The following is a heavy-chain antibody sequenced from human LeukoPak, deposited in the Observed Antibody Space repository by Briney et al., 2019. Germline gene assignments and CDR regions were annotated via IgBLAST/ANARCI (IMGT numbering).Heavy chain of an antibody. CDR1: GFTLPYG. CDR2: ISYDGSNK. J-gene: IGHJ4*02. V-gene: IGHV3-30*03. CDR3: ARDYYDSSGYYPWGY. D-gene: IGHD3-22*01. Sequence: GGSLRLSCVVSGFTLPYGMHWVRQAPGKGLEWVAVISYDGSNKYYADSVKGQFTSSRDNSKNTLYLQMNSLRAEDTAVYYCARDYYDSSGYYPWGYWGQGTLVTVSS.